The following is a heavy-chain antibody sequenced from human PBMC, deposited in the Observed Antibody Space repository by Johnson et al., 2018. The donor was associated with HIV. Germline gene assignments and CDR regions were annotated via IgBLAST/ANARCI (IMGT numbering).Heavy chain of an antibody. CDR2: ISYDGSNK. Sequence: QVQLVESGGGVVQPGRSLRLSCAASGFTCSSYAMHWVRQAPGKGLEWVAVISYDGSNKYYAASVKGRFTISRASSKNTLYLQMNTLRADDTAVYYCARGSRYTHDNDYVYLLQAFDIWGQWTMVTVSS. D-gene: IGHD3-16*01. J-gene: IGHJ3*02. V-gene: IGHV3-30*04. CDR3: ARGSRYTHDNDYVYLLQAFDI. CDR1: GFTCSSYA.